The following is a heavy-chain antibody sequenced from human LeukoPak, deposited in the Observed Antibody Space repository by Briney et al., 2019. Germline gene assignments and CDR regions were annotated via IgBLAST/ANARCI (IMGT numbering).Heavy chain of an antibody. J-gene: IGHJ4*02. Sequence: GGSLRLSCSVSGFSISDYAMHWVRQAPGKGLEYVSSISRNEGSTYYVDSVKGRFTISRDNSKNALYLQMSSLRTEDTAVYYCVKDRWVDYWGQGILVSVSS. CDR2: ISRNEGST. D-gene: IGHD3-16*01. V-gene: IGHV3-64D*09. CDR3: VKDRWVDY. CDR1: GFSISDYA.